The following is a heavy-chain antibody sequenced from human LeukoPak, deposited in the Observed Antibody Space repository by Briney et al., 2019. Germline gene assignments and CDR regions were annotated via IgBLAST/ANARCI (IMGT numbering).Heavy chain of an antibody. D-gene: IGHD3-3*01. J-gene: IGHJ6*03. CDR1: GGSISSYY. Sequence: KSSETLSLTCTVSGGSISSYYWSWIRQPPGKGLEWIGYIYYSGSTNYNPSLKSRVTISVDTSKNQFSLKLSSVTAADTAVYYCARESPYPSGLYYYYYMDVWGKGTTVTVSS. CDR3: ARESPYPSGLYYYYYMDV. V-gene: IGHV4-59*01. CDR2: IYYSGST.